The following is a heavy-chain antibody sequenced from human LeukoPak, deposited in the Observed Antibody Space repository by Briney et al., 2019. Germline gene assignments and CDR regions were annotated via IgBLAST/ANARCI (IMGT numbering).Heavy chain of an antibody. V-gene: IGHV4-39*07. CDR1: GGSIRSSYYY. CDR3: ARESFGESIDY. Sequence: SETLSLTCTVSGGSIRSSYYYWGWIRQPPGKGLEWIGSIYYSGSTNYNPSLKSRVTISVDTSKNQFSLKLSSVTAADTAVYYCARESFGESIDYWGQGTLVTVSS. D-gene: IGHD3-10*01. CDR2: IYYSGST. J-gene: IGHJ4*02.